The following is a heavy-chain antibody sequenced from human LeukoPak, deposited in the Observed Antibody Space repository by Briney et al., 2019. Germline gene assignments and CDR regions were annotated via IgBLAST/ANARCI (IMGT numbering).Heavy chain of an antibody. CDR2: IYSGGNT. V-gene: IGHV3-53*01. CDR1: GFTFSYYS. J-gene: IGHJ4*02. Sequence: PGGSLRLSCAASGFTFSYYSMNWVRQAPGKGLEWVSVIYSGGNTHYADSVKGRFTISRDNSKNTLYLQMNSLRAEDTAVYYCARGEGLFDYWGQGTLVTVSS. CDR3: ARGEGLFDY.